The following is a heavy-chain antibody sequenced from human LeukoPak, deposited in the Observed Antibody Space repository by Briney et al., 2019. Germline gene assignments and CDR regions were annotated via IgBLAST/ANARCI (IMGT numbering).Heavy chain of an antibody. CDR2: IRYDGSNK. Sequence: GGSLRLSCAASGFTFSSYGMHWVRQAPGKGLEWVAFIRYDGSNKYYADSVKGRFTISRDNSKNTLYLKMNSLRAQDTAVYHCVFWDIAMGAPGYWGQGTLVTVSS. CDR1: GFTFSSYG. CDR3: VFWDIAMGAPGY. D-gene: IGHD5-18*01. J-gene: IGHJ4*02. V-gene: IGHV3-30*02.